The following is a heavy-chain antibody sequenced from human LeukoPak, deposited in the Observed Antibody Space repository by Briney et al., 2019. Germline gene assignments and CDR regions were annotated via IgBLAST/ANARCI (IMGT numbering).Heavy chain of an antibody. CDR3: ARRGYYDSSGYYPYYFDY. D-gene: IGHD3-22*01. CDR1: GGSISSSSYY. Sequence: SETLSLTCTVSGGSISSSSYYWGWIRQPPGKGLEWMGYIYYSGSTNYNPSLKSRVTISVDTSKNQFSLKLSSVTAADTAVYYCARRGYYDSSGYYPYYFDYWGQGTLVTVSS. V-gene: IGHV4-61*05. J-gene: IGHJ4*02. CDR2: IYYSGST.